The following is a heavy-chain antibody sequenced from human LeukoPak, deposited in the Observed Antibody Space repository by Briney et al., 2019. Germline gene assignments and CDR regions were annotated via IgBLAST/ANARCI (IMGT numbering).Heavy chain of an antibody. D-gene: IGHD6-13*01. CDR1: GGSFSGYY. V-gene: IGHV4-34*01. CDR2: INHSGST. J-gene: IGHJ4*02. Sequence: SETLSLTCAVYGGSFSGYYWSWIRQPPGKGLEWIGEINHSGSTNYNPSLKSRVTISVDTSKNQFSLKLSFVTAADTAVYYCARMGYSSSWPHFDYWGQGTLVTVSS. CDR3: ARMGYSSSWPHFDY.